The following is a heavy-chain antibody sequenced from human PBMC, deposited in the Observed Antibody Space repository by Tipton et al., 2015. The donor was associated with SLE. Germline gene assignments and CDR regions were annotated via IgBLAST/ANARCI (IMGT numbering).Heavy chain of an antibody. CDR1: GGSITNTPYF. CDR2: VYYSGST. V-gene: IGHV4-39*07. CDR3: ARVVTVGATHYYDVDV. D-gene: IGHD2-15*01. J-gene: IGHJ6*03. Sequence: TLSLTCSVSGGSITNTPYFWGWIRQTPGKGLEWIGTVYYSGSTNYNPSLKGRLTLSLDTSKSQFSLNLSSLTAADTAIYHCARVVTVGATHYYDVDVWGKGTTVTVSS.